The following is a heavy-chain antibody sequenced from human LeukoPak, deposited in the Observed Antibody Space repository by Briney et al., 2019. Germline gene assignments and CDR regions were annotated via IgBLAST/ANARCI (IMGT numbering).Heavy chain of an antibody. D-gene: IGHD5-18*01. CDR3: ARVEKRGYSYGGGFDY. CDR2: ISAYNGNT. CDR1: GYTFTSYG. J-gene: IGHJ4*02. V-gene: IGHV1-18*01. Sequence: ASVKVSRKASGYTFTSYGISWVRQAPGQGLEWMGWISAYNGNTNYAQKLQGRVTMTTDTSTSTAYMELRSLRSDDTAVYYCARVEKRGYSYGGGFDYWGQGTLVTVSS.